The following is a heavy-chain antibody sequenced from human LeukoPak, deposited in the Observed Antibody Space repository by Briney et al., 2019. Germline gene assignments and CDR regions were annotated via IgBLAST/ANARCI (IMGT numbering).Heavy chain of an antibody. CDR1: GFTFSEYA. Sequence: GGSLRLSCAASGFTFSEYAMHWVRQAPGKGLKWVSSIDPSSTYIYYADSVKGRFTISRDNAQNSLYLQMNSLRAEDTAVYYCTRGSYGDYEYWGQGTLVTVSS. CDR2: IDPSSTYI. V-gene: IGHV3-21*01. D-gene: IGHD4-17*01. J-gene: IGHJ4*02. CDR3: TRGSYGDYEY.